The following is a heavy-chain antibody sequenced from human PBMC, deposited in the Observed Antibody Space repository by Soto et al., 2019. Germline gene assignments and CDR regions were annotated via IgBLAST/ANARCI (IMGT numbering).Heavy chain of an antibody. Sequence: ASVKVSCKASGGTFSSYAISWVRQAPGQGLEWMGGIIPIFGTANYAQKFQGRVTITADESTSTAYMELSSLRSEDTAVYYCARTYYDFWSGYLTAPFGMDVWGQGTPVTVSS. CDR2: IIPIFGTA. J-gene: IGHJ6*02. CDR1: GGTFSSYA. V-gene: IGHV1-69*13. D-gene: IGHD3-3*01. CDR3: ARTYYDFWSGYLTAPFGMDV.